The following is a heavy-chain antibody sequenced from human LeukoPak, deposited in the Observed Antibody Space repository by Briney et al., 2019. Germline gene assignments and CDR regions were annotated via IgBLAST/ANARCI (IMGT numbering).Heavy chain of an antibody. Sequence: GASVKVSCKASGYTFTSYGISWVRQAPGQGLEWMGWINPNSGGTNYAQKFQGRVTMTRDTSISTAYMELSRLRSDDTAVYYCAIGKGDDEGGWFDPWGQGTLVTVSS. V-gene: IGHV1-2*02. D-gene: IGHD1-1*01. CDR3: AIGKGDDEGGWFDP. J-gene: IGHJ5*02. CDR1: GYTFTSYG. CDR2: INPNSGGT.